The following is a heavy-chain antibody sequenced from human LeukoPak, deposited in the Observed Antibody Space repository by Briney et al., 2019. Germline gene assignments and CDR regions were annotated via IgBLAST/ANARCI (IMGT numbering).Heavy chain of an antibody. V-gene: IGHV3-30*18. CDR1: GFTFSSYG. J-gene: IGHJ4*02. Sequence: GSLRLSCAASGFTFSSYGMHWVRQAPGKGLEWVAVISYDGSNKYYADSVKGRFTISRDNSKNTLYLQMNSLRAEDTAVYCCAKDGKRWLQGHIGYWGQGTLVTVSS. CDR3: AKDGKRWLQGHIGY. CDR2: ISYDGSNK. D-gene: IGHD5-24*01.